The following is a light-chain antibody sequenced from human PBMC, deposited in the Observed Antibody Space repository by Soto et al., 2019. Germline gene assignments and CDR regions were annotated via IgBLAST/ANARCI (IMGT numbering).Light chain of an antibody. CDR1: QSVGNS. CDR3: QQRTSWPLLT. V-gene: IGKV3-11*01. Sequence: PGDRASLSCRASQSVGNSLAWYQQKPGQPPRLLIYDASTRATGIPARFSGSGSVTDFTLTISSLEPEDFAVYYCQQRTSWPLLTFGGGTKVEIK. J-gene: IGKJ4*01. CDR2: DAS.